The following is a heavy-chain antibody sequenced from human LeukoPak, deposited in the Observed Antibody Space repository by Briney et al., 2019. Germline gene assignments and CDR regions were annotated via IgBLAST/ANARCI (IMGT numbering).Heavy chain of an antibody. V-gene: IGHV3-23*01. CDR2: ISSGGRT. D-gene: IGHD6-13*01. CDR3: AKDYSGSWYYFDY. J-gene: IGHJ4*02. Sequence: GGSLRLSCAASGFTFSIYAMTWVRHTPGKGLGWVSTISSGGRTYYADSVKGRFTISRDNSKNTLYLHMNSLRAEDTALYYCAKDYSGSWYYFDYWGQGTLVTVSS. CDR1: GFTFSIYA.